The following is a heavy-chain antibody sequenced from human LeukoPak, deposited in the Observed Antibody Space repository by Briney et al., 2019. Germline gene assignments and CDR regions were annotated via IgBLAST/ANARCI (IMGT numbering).Heavy chain of an antibody. V-gene: IGHV3-23*01. CDR2: ISGSGGST. J-gene: IGHJ4*02. CDR1: GFTFSSYA. CDR3: AKVSAGYSSGWYDRDAYYFDY. Sequence: PGGSLRLSCAASGFTFSSYAMSWVRQAPGKGLEWVSAISGSGGSTYYADSVKGRFTISRDNSKNTLYLQMNSLRAEDTAVYYCAKVSAGYSSGWYDRDAYYFDYWGRGTLVTVSS. D-gene: IGHD6-19*01.